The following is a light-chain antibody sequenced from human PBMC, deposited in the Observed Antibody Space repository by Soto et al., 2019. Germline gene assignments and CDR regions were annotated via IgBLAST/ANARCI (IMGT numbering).Light chain of an antibody. V-gene: IGKV1-5*01. CDR1: QNINIW. Sequence: DIPMTQSPSTLSASVGDRVTITCRASQNINIWLAWYQQKPGKAPKLLIFDASSLESGVPSRFSGSGSGTEFTLTISSLRPDDFATFYCQQYKVYPYTFGQGSRLDIQ. J-gene: IGKJ2*01. CDR2: DAS. CDR3: QQYKVYPYT.